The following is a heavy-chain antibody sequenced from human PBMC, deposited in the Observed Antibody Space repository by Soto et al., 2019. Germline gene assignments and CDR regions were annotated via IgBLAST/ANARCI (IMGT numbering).Heavy chain of an antibody. CDR3: ARLGGYYQSLDT. J-gene: IGHJ5*02. CDR1: GGSISGYY. Sequence: TSETLSLTCTVSGGSISGYYWSWIRQPPGKGLEWIGYMYNTGTTTYSPSLKSRVTISVDTSMNQISLKLSSVTAADTAFYYCARLGGYYQSLDTWGQGTLVTVSS. D-gene: IGHD3-22*01. CDR2: MYNTGTT. V-gene: IGHV4-59*08.